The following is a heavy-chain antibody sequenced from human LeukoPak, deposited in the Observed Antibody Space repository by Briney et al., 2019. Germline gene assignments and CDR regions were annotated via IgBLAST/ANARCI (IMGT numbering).Heavy chain of an antibody. CDR3: ARHGDDILTGYYFPDY. D-gene: IGHD3-9*01. CDR1: GGSISSGGYY. J-gene: IGHJ4*02. CDR2: IYYSGST. Sequence: SETLSLTCTVSGGSISSGGYYWGWIRQPPGKGLEWIGSIYYSGSTYYNPSLKSRVTISVDTSKNQFSLKLSSVTAADTAVYYCARHGDDILTGYYFPDYWGQGTQVTVSS. V-gene: IGHV4-39*01.